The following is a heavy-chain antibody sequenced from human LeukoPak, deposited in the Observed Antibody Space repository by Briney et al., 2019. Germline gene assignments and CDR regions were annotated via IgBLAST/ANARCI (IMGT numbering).Heavy chain of an antibody. J-gene: IGHJ6*03. CDR3: ARVTDYYDSSGYLSYYYYMDV. Sequence: ASVKVSCKASGYTFTSYGISWVRQAPGQGLEWMGWISAYNGNTNYAQKLQGRVTMTTDTSTSTAYMELRSLRSDDTAVYYCARVTDYYDSSGYLSYYYYMDVWGKGTTVTVSS. CDR1: GYTFTSYG. CDR2: ISAYNGNT. V-gene: IGHV1-18*01. D-gene: IGHD3-22*01.